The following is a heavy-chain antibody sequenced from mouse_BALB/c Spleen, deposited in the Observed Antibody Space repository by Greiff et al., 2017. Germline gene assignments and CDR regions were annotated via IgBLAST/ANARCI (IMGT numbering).Heavy chain of an antibody. CDR3: ARNGGSTTASWFAY. D-gene: IGHD1-2*01. CDR2: IWGGGST. J-gene: IGHJ3*01. Sequence: VKLVESGPGLVAPSQSLSITCTVSGFSLSRYSVHWVRQPPGKGLEWLGMIWGGGSTDYNSALKSRLSISKDNSKSQVFLKMNSLQTDDTAMYYCARNGGSTTASWFAYWGQGTLVTVSA. V-gene: IGHV2-6-4*01. CDR1: GFSLSRYS.